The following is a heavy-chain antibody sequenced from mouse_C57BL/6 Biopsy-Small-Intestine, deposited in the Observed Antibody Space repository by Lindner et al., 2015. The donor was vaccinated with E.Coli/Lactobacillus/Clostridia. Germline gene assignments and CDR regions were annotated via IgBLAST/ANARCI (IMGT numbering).Heavy chain of an antibody. J-gene: IGHJ1*03. Sequence: VQLQESGAELVRPGASVKLSCTTSGFNIKDGYIHWVKQRPEQGLEWIGWIDPENGDTEYASKFQGKATITADTSSNTAYLQLSSLTSEDTAVYYCTTLRLRRGYWYFDVWGTGTTVTVSS. CDR1: GFNIKDGY. CDR2: IDPENGDT. D-gene: IGHD2-4*01. V-gene: IGHV14-4*01. CDR3: TTLRLRRGYWYFDV.